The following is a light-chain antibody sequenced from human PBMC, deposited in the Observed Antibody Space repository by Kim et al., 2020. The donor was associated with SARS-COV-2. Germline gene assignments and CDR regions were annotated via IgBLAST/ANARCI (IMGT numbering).Light chain of an antibody. J-gene: IGLJ2*01. V-gene: IGLV3-27*01. Sequence: SYELTQPSSVSVSPGQTARITCSGDVLATKKYARWFQQKPGQAPVLVIYKDSERPSGIPERFSGSSSGTTVTLTISGAQVEDEADYYCYSAADNNLVFGG. CDR1: VLATKKY. CDR2: KDS. CDR3: YSAADNNLV.